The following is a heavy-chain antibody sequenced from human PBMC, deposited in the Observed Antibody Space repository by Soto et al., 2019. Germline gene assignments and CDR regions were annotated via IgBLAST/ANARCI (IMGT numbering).Heavy chain of an antibody. CDR2: ISYDGSNK. CDR1: GFTFSSYG. D-gene: IGHD6-19*01. V-gene: IGHV3-30*18. Sequence: GGSLRLSCAASGFTFSSYGMHWVRQAPGKGLEWVAVISYDGSNKYYADSVKGRFTISRDNSKNTLYLQMNSLRAEDTAVYYCAKDSSGWYAGYYGMDVWGQGTTVTVSS. J-gene: IGHJ6*02. CDR3: AKDSSGWYAGYYGMDV.